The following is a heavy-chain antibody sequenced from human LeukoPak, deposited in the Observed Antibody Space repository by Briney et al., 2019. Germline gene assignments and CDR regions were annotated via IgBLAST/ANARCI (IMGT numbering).Heavy chain of an antibody. CDR3: ARMGNVNDFWSGYFDY. D-gene: IGHD3-3*01. CDR2: ISWNSGSI. Sequence: PGRSLRLSCAASGFTFDDYAMHWVRQAPGKGLEWVSGISWNSGSIGYADSVKGRFTISRDNAKNSLYLQMNSLRAEDTAVYYCARMGNVNDFWSGYFDYWGQGTLVTVSS. V-gene: IGHV3-9*01. J-gene: IGHJ4*02. CDR1: GFTFDDYA.